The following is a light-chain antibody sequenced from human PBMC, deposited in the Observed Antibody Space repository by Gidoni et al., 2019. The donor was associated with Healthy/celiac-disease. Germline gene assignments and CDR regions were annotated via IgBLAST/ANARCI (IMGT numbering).Light chain of an antibody. CDR2: KAS. CDR1: QSISIW. V-gene: IGKV1-5*03. Sequence: DIQLTQSPSTLSASVGDRVTITCRASQSISIWLAWYQQKPGKAPKLLIYKASSLESGVPSRFSGSGSGTEFTLTISSLQPDDFATYYCQQYNSYSVTFGQGTKVEIK. CDR3: QQYNSYSVT. J-gene: IGKJ1*01.